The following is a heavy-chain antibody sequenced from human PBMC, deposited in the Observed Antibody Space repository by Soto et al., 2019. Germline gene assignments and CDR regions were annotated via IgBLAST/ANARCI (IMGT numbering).Heavy chain of an antibody. V-gene: IGHV4-34*01. D-gene: IGHD4-17*01. CDR3: ARVTNYYYYYRDV. J-gene: IGHJ6*03. CDR2: INHSGST. Sequence: SETLSLTCAVYGGSFSGYYWSWIRQPPGKGLEWIGEINHSGSTNYNPSLKSRVTISVDTSKNQFSLKLSSVTAADTAVYYCARVTNYYYYYRDVWGKGTTVTVSS. CDR1: GGSFSGYY.